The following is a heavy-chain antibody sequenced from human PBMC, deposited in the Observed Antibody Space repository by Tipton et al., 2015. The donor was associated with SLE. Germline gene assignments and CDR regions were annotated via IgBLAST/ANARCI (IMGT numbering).Heavy chain of an antibody. CDR2: VYYSGST. CDR1: GGSISSYR. V-gene: IGHV4-59*08. CDR3: ARHRMMDSSSWAYYFDY. J-gene: IGHJ4*02. D-gene: IGHD6-13*01. Sequence: TLSLTCTVSGGSISSYRWSWIRQPPGKGLEWIGYVYYSGSTNYNPSLKSRVTMSKDTSKNQFSLKLRSVTAADTAVYYCARHRMMDSSSWAYYFDYWGQGTLVTVSS.